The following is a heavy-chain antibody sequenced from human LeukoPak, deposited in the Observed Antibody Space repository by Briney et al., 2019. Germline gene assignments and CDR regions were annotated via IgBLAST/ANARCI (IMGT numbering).Heavy chain of an antibody. CDR3: ARARGIGYSSSWYVG. Sequence: GSLRLSCAASGFTFSSYEMNWVRQPPGKGLEGIGEIYHSGSTNYNPSLKSRVTISVDKSKNQFSLKLSSVTAADTAVYYCARARGIGYSSSWYVGWGQGTLVTVSS. J-gene: IGHJ4*02. V-gene: IGHV4-4*02. CDR1: GFTFSSYEM. D-gene: IGHD6-13*01. CDR2: IYHSGST.